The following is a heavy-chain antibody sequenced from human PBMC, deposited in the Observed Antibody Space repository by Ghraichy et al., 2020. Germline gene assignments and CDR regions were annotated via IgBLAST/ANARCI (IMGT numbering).Heavy chain of an antibody. CDR3: ARARPLLWWLELYYYYMDV. J-gene: IGHJ6*03. D-gene: IGHD2-21*01. V-gene: IGHV4-34*01. CDR2: INHSGST. Sequence: SETLSLTCAVYGGSFSGYYWSWIRQPPGKGLEWIGEINHSGSTNYNPSLKSRVTISVDTSKNQFSLKLSSVTAADTAVYYCARARPLLWWLELYYYYMDVWGKGTTVTVSS. CDR1: GGSFSGYY.